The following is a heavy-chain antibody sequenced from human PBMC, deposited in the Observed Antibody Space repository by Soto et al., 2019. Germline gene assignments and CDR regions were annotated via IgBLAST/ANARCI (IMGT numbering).Heavy chain of an antibody. J-gene: IGHJ4*02. CDR1: GYTFTSYG. D-gene: IGHD3-3*01. V-gene: IGHV1-18*04. CDR3: ARDSDDFWSGYPIFDY. Sequence: GASVKVSCKASGYTFTSYGISWVRQAPGQGLEWMGWISAYNGNTNYAQKLQGRVTMTTDTSTSTAYMELRSLRSDDTAVYYCARDSDDFWSGYPIFDYWGQGTQVTVSS. CDR2: ISAYNGNT.